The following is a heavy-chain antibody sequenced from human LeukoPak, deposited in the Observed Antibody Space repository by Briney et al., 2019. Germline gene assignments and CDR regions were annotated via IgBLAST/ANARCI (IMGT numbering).Heavy chain of an antibody. V-gene: IGHV4-59*12. CDR3: ARGLGAGLDY. Sequence: KSSETLSLTCTVSGGSISSYYWSCIRQLPGKGLEWIGYIYYSGSTNYNPSLKSRVTISVDTSKNQFSLKLSSVTAADTAVYYCARGLGAGLDYWGQGTLVTVSS. CDR2: IYYSGST. J-gene: IGHJ4*02. D-gene: IGHD3-10*01. CDR1: GGSISSYY.